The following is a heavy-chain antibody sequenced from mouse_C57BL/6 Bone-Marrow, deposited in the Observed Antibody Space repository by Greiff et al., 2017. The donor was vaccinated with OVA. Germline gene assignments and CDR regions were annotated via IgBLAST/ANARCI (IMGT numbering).Heavy chain of an antibody. J-gene: IGHJ3*01. CDR3: AQTAQATFWCAY. V-gene: IGHV1-59*01. Sequence: QVHVKQPGAELVRPGTSVKLSCKASGYTFTSYWMHWVKQRPGQGLEWIGVIDPSDSYTNYNQKFKGKATLTVDTSSSTAYMQLSSLTSEDSAVYYCAQTAQATFWCAYWGQGTLVTVSA. CDR2: IDPSDSYT. CDR1: GYTFTSYW. D-gene: IGHD3-2*02.